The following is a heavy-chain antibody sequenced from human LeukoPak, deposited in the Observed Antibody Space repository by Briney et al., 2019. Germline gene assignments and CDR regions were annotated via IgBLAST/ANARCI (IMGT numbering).Heavy chain of an antibody. Sequence: GASVKISCKTSGNTFTSYDINWVRQATGQGLEWMGWMNPNNDNTGYARKFQGRVTMTKNTSTSTAYMELSSLRSEDTAVYYCARQGRSGYYSAFQWFDPWGQGTLVTVSS. CDR3: ARQGRSGYYSAFQWFDP. CDR1: GNTFTSYD. J-gene: IGHJ5*02. D-gene: IGHD3-22*01. V-gene: IGHV1-8*01. CDR2: MNPNNDNT.